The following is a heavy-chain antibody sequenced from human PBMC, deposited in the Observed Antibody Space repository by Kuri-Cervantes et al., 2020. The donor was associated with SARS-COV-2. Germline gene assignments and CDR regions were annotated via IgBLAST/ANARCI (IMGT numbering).Heavy chain of an antibody. Sequence: GESLKISCVASGFNFSTTDMHWVRQAPGKGLEWVTFISSDGKNKRCMASGKGRFTISRDNSQNTLQLQMKSLRDEDTAIYYCAKGRGAVHDSWGQGTLVTVSS. CDR1: GFNFSTTD. CDR3: AKGRGAVHDS. J-gene: IGHJ4*02. D-gene: IGHD4/OR15-4a*01. V-gene: IGHV3-30*18. CDR2: ISSDGKNK.